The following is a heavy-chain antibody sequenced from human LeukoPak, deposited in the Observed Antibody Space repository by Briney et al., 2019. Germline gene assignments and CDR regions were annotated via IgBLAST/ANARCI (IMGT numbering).Heavy chain of an antibody. CDR1: GGSFSGYY. CDR3: ARGSRHPIVYGSGNPYYYYGMDV. V-gene: IGHV4-34*01. Sequence: PSETLSLTCAVYGGSFSGYYWSWIRQPPGKGLEWIGEINHSGSTNYNPSLKSRVTIPVDTSKNQFSLKLSSVTAADTAVYYCARGSRHPIVYGSGNPYYYYGMDVWGQGTTVTVSS. J-gene: IGHJ6*02. CDR2: INHSGST. D-gene: IGHD3-10*01.